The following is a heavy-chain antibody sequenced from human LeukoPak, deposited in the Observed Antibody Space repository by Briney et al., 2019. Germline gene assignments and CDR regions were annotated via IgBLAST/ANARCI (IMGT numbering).Heavy chain of an antibody. J-gene: IGHJ4*02. CDR2: FDPEDGEA. CDR3: AKSHGDYGLLDY. V-gene: IGHV1-24*01. CDR1: GYSLTDLS. Sequence: ASVKVSCKVSGYSLTDLSLHWVRQAPGKGLEWMGGFDPEDGEAIYAQKFQGGVSMTEDTSKDTGYMELSTLTSEDTAVYYCAKSHGDYGLLDYWGQGTLVTVSS. D-gene: IGHD4-17*01.